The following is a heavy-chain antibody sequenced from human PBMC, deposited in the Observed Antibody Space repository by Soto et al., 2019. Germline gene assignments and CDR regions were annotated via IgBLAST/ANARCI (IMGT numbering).Heavy chain of an antibody. CDR2: MNPYSGNT. Sequence: QVQLVQSGAEVKKPGASVKVSCKASGYTFTSYDIYWVRQATGQGLEWMGWMNPYSGNTVFVEKFQDRVAMTRYISINTAYLELISLRSEDTAVYYCTRVQGNHWGQGSLVTVSS. CDR3: TRVQGNH. J-gene: IGHJ4*02. V-gene: IGHV1-8*01. CDR1: GYTFTSYD.